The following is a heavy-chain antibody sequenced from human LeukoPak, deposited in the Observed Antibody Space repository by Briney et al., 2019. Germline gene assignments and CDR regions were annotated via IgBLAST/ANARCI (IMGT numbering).Heavy chain of an antibody. CDR3: ARGYGDY. V-gene: IGHV4-4*07. CDR1: GGSISSHY. Sequence: SETLSLTCTVSGGSISSHYWSWIRQPAGEGLEWIVRIYTSGSTNYNPSLKSRVTMAPDTSKNQFSLKLSSVTAADTAVYYCARGYGDYWGQGTLVTVSA. J-gene: IGHJ4*02. CDR2: IYTSGST. D-gene: IGHD1-1*01.